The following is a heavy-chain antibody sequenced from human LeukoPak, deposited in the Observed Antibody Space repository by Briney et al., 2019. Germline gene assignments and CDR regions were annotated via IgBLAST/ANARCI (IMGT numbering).Heavy chain of an antibody. D-gene: IGHD3-3*01. Sequence: ASVKVSCKASGYTFTGYFMHWVRQAPGQGLEWTGWINPKSGGTNYAQKFQGRVTLTSDTSISTAYMELSRLRSDDTAVYYCARAPDRDPVDFWSGSYGMDVWGQGTTVTVSS. V-gene: IGHV1-2*02. J-gene: IGHJ6*02. CDR2: INPKSGGT. CDR3: ARAPDRDPVDFWSGSYGMDV. CDR1: GYTFTGYF.